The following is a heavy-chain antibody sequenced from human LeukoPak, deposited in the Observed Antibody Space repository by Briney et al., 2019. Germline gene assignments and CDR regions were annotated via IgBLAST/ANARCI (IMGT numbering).Heavy chain of an antibody. CDR2: ISSSGGTR. V-gene: IGHV3-48*03. Sequence: GGSLRLSCAASGFTFSSYEMNWVRQAPGKGPEWVSYISSSGGTRYYADSVKGRFTISRDNAKNSLYLQMNSLRAEDTAVYYCARDVIQPWLLFDYWGQGTLVTVSS. J-gene: IGHJ4*02. CDR3: ARDVIQPWLLFDY. D-gene: IGHD5-18*01. CDR1: GFTFSSYE.